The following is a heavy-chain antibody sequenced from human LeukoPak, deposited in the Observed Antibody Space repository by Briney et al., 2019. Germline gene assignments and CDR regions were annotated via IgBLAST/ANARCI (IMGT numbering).Heavy chain of an antibody. J-gene: IGHJ4*01. CDR3: ARGRGYGEPLNY. CDR1: GFTFSSYA. Sequence: PGGSLGLSCAASGFTFSSYAMTWVRQAPGKGLEWVSACDTGGGTYYADSVKGRFTISRDSSKSTLYLQMNSLRAEDTAVYYCARGRGYGEPLNYWGHGTLVTVSS. V-gene: IGHV3-23*01. D-gene: IGHD5-18*01. CDR2: CDTGGGT.